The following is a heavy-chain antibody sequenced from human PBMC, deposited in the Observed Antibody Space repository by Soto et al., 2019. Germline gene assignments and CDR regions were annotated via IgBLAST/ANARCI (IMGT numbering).Heavy chain of an antibody. CDR2: IWYDESNK. J-gene: IGHJ6*02. D-gene: IGHD6-13*01. Sequence: QVQLVESGGGVVRPGRSLRLSCAASGFAFNRFGVHWVRQAPGKGLKWVAVIWYDESNKFYADSVKGRFSISRDNSKNTLYLQMNSLRAEDTAVYYCVRDDGVAAAGPYYYYAMDVWGQGTTVIVSS. V-gene: IGHV3-33*01. CDR3: VRDDGVAAAGPYYYYAMDV. CDR1: GFAFNRFG.